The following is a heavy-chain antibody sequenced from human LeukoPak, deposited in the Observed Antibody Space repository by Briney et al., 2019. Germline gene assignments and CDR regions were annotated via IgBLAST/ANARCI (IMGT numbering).Heavy chain of an antibody. D-gene: IGHD3-10*01. CDR3: ARASRGFGELYRPYNWFDP. CDR1: GGSISSYY. CDR2: IYYSGST. Sequence: SETLSLTCTVPGGSISSYYWSWIRQPPGKGLEWIGYIYYSGSTNYNPSLKSRVTISVDTSKNQFSLKLSSVTAADTAVYYCARASRGFGELYRPYNWFDPWGQGTLVTVSS. J-gene: IGHJ5*02. V-gene: IGHV4-59*01.